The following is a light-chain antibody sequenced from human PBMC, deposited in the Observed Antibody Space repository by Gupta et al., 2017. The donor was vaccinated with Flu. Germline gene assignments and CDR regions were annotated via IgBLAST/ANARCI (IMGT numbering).Light chain of an antibody. J-gene: IGKJ3*01. V-gene: IGKV3-15*01. CDR3: QQYNTWPPFT. CDR2: GAS. Sequence: ELVMTQSPATLSVSPGERATLSCRASQSADSNLAWYQQKPGQAPRLLIYGASTRATGIPARFSGSGSGTEFTLTISSLQSEDFAVYYCQQYNTWPPFTFGPGTKVDI. CDR1: QSADSN.